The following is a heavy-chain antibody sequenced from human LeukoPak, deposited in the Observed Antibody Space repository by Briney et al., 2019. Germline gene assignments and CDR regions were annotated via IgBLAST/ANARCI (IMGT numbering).Heavy chain of an antibody. CDR3: ARVGSSAYNWFDP. CDR1: GFTFSDYY. D-gene: IGHD6-13*01. Sequence: PGGSLRLSCAASGFTFSDYYMSWIRPAPGKGLEWVSYISSSGSTIYYADSVKGRFTISRDNAKNSLYLQMNSLRAEDTAVYYCARVGSSAYNWFDPWGQGTLVTVSS. CDR2: ISSSGSTI. V-gene: IGHV3-11*01. J-gene: IGHJ5*02.